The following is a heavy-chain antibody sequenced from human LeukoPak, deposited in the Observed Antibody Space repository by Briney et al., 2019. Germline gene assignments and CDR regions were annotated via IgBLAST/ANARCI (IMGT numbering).Heavy chain of an antibody. CDR1: GGSISSGSHY. CDR3: AREKKGDADAFYI. V-gene: IGHV4-61*02. CDR2: IYASGST. Sequence: PSQTLSLACTVSGGSISSGSHYWSWIRQPAGEGLEWIGRIYASGSTNYNPSLKSRVTISVDTSKNQFSLRLTAVTAADTAVYYCAREKKGDADAFYILGQGTMVTVSS. J-gene: IGHJ3*02.